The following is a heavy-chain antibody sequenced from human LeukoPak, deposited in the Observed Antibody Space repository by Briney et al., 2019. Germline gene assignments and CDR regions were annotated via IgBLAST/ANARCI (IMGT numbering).Heavy chain of an antibody. CDR2: ISNSGANI. V-gene: IGHV3-23*01. D-gene: IGHD2-2*01. CDR3: AKRGGLPAAPDY. J-gene: IGHJ4*02. CDR1: GFTFSSYA. Sequence: GGSLRLSCAASGFTFSSYAMSWVGQARGKGVEWVSTISNSGANINYADSVRGRFTISRDNSKNTLFLQMNSLRAEDTAVYYCAKRGGLPAAPDYWGQGTLVTVSS.